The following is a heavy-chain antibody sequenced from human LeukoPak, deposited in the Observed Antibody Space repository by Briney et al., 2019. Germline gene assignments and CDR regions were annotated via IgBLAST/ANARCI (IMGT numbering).Heavy chain of an antibody. CDR1: GFTFSSYA. Sequence: PGGSLRLSCAASGFTFSSYAMHWVRQAPGKGLEYVSTISSNGGSTFYADSVKGRFTISRDNSKNTLYLQMSSLRPEDTAVYYCVKSYSSGWYFFDYWGQGTLVTVSS. CDR3: VKSYSSGWYFFDY. V-gene: IGHV3-64D*09. CDR2: ISSNGGST. D-gene: IGHD6-19*01. J-gene: IGHJ4*02.